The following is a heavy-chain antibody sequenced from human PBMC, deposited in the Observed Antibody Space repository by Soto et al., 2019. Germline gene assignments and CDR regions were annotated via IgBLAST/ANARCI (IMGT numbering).Heavy chain of an antibody. Sequence: GASVKVSCKASGGTFSSYTISWVRQAPGQGLEWMGRIIPILGIANYAQKFQGRVTITADKSTSTAYMELSSLRSEDTAVYYCASYRQTGTTLFDYWGQGTLVTVSS. V-gene: IGHV1-69*02. CDR3: ASYRQTGTTLFDY. D-gene: IGHD1-7*01. CDR1: GGTFSSYT. CDR2: IIPILGIA. J-gene: IGHJ4*02.